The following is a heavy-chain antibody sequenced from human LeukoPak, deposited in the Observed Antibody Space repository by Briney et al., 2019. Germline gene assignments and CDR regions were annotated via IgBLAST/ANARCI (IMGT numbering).Heavy chain of an antibody. J-gene: IGHJ3*01. CDR3: AREGSGRTAYNDGLDV. V-gene: IGHV3-30*04. Sequence: GGSLRLSCAASGFTFSSYAMHWVRQAPGKGLEWVAVISYDGSNKYYADSVKGRFTISRDNSKNTLYLQMNSLRAKDTAVYYCAREGSGRTAYNDGLDVWGQGTMVTVSS. CDR2: ISYDGSNK. D-gene: IGHD3-10*01. CDR1: GFTFSSYA.